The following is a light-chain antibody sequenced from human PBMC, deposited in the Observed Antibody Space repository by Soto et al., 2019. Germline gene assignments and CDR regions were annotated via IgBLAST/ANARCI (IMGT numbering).Light chain of an antibody. CDR2: AAS. V-gene: IGKV1-5*01. Sequence: DIQMTQSPSTLSASVGDRVTITCRASQSISSWLAWYRQKPGKAPKLLIYAASSLQSGVPSRFSGSGSGTDFTLTISSLQPEDFATYYCLQDYSYPRTFGQGTKVDI. CDR3: LQDYSYPRT. J-gene: IGKJ1*01. CDR1: QSISSW.